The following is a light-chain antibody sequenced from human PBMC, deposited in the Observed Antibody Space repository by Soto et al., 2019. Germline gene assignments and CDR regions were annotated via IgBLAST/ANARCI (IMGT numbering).Light chain of an antibody. V-gene: IGKV1-17*01. Sequence: DIQMTQSPSSLPASVGDRVTITCRASQDIGNDLGWYQQKPGKAPKRMIYLASYLQTGVPSRYKGSGSGKEFTFTNSSMQTEDFATYYCLQHNSNFRTFDQGTRVEVK. CDR2: LAS. CDR3: LQHNSNFRT. J-gene: IGKJ1*01. CDR1: QDIGND.